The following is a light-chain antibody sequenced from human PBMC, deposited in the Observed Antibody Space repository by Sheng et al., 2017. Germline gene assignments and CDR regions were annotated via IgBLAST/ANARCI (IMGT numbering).Light chain of an antibody. CDR2: GAS. CDR1: QSVSNK. J-gene: IGKJ4*01. CDR3: QQYGNPVT. Sequence: EIVMTQSPPTLSVSPGERATLSCRASQSVSNKLAWYQQKPGQAPRLLIYGASSRATGIPDRFSGSGSGTDFTLTISRLEPEDFAVYFCQQYGNPVTFGGGTKVEIK. V-gene: IGKV3-20*01.